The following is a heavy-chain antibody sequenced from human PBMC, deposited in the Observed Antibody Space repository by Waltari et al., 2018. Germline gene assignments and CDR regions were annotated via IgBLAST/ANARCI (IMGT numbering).Heavy chain of an antibody. CDR1: GFIFSNYA. J-gene: IGHJ3*02. CDR2: ISYDGTKK. CDR3: ARDVTGTNAFDI. V-gene: IGHV3-30*01. Sequence: QVQLVESGGGVVQPGKSLTLSCAASGFIFSNYAIHWVRKAPGKGLEWVAIISYDGTKKFYAKSVKGRFTISRDNSKNTLYLQMNSLGGEDTAVYFCARDVTGTNAFDIWGQGTVVTVSS. D-gene: IGHD1-7*01.